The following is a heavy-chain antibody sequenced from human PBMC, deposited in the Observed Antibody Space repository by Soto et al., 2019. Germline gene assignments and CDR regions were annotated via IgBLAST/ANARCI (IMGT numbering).Heavy chain of an antibody. Sequence: EVQLVESGGGLVKPGGSLTLSCAASGFPFSQDWMTWVRQVSGKGLEWVGRIKSNTEGGTTDYAAPVKDRFSISRDDSRNKVFLQMNSMKTEDTAMYYCTTATWYFGSGSSKSGNWFDPWGQGILVTVSS. CDR1: GFPFSQDW. V-gene: IGHV3-15*01. D-gene: IGHD3-10*01. CDR2: IKSNTEGGTT. CDR3: TTATWYFGSGSSKSGNWFDP. J-gene: IGHJ5*02.